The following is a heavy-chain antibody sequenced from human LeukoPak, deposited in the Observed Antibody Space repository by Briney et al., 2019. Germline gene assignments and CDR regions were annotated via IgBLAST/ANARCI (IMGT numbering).Heavy chain of an antibody. V-gene: IGHV4-61*05. J-gene: IGHJ6*03. Sequence: SETLSLTCTVSGGSISSSSYYWGWIRQPPGKGLEWIGYIYYSGSTNYNPSLKSRVTISVDTSKNQFSLKLSSVTAADTAVYYCARGDYGDYYYYYYMDVWGKGTTVTVSS. D-gene: IGHD4-17*01. CDR3: ARGDYGDYYYYYYMDV. CDR1: GGSISSSSYY. CDR2: IYYSGST.